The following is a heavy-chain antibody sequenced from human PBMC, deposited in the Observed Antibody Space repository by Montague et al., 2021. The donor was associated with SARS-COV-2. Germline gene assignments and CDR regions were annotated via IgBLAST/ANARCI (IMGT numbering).Heavy chain of an antibody. CDR2: INQGGAP. J-gene: IGHJ3*02. D-gene: IGHD3-9*01. Sequence: SETLSLTCAVYGVSFSGYYWSWIRQSPGKGLEWIGEINQGGAPNXTPSLKSRVTISLDTSKKQISLKLNSVTVADTAVFFCARGRPVQGSFRHFDSISSGALDIWAQGSLVIVSS. CDR1: GVSFSGYY. CDR3: ARGRPVQGSFRHFDSISSGALDI. V-gene: IGHV4-34*01.